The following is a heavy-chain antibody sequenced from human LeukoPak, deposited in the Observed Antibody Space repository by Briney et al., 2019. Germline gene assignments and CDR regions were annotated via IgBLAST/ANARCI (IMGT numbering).Heavy chain of an antibody. CDR2: IIPIFGTA. V-gene: IGHV1-69*13. CDR1: GYTFTSYG. CDR3: ARGVRYQLLISRFDP. D-gene: IGHD2-2*01. Sequence: AASVKVSCKASGYTFTSYGISWVRQAPGQGLEWMGGIIPIFGTANYAQKFQGRVTITADESTSTAYMELSSLRSEDTAVYYCARGVRYQLLISRFDPWGQGTLVTVSS. J-gene: IGHJ5*02.